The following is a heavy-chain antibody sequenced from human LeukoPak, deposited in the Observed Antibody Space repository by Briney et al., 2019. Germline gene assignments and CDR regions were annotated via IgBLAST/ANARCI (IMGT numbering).Heavy chain of an antibody. CDR3: ARVGWYGSHCNGMDV. CDR2: IWFDGSDE. CDR1: GFTLSPHG. Sequence: GGSLRLSCAASGFTLSPHGMLGGRQAPGKGLEWVTVIWFDGSDEYYADSVKGRFTISRDNSKNTLFLQMNSLRAEDSAVYYCARVGWYGSHCNGMDVWATGPRSPSP. J-gene: IGHJ6*02. D-gene: IGHD6-19*01. V-gene: IGHV3-33*01.